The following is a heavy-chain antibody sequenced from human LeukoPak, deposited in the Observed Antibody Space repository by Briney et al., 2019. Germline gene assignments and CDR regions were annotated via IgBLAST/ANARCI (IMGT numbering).Heavy chain of an antibody. CDR2: INHSGST. D-gene: IGHD1-26*01. CDR1: GGSFSGYY. CDR3: ARGGQWEPLDY. Sequence: SETLSLTCAVYGGSFSGYYWSWIRQPPGKGLEWIGEINHSGSTNYNPSLKSRVTISVDTSKNQFSLKLSSVTAADTAVYYCARGGQWEPLDYWGQGTLVTVSS. J-gene: IGHJ4*02. V-gene: IGHV4-34*01.